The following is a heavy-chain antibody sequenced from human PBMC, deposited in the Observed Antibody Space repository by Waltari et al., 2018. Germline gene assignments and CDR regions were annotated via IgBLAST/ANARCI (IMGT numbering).Heavy chain of an antibody. V-gene: IGHV4-34*01. D-gene: IGHD6-13*01. CDR2: INHRGRT. CDR1: GGSFSGYY. J-gene: IGHJ6*02. CDR3: ARVRTRGIAAAGPRGHYYYYGMDV. Sequence: QVQLQQWGAGLLKPSETLSLTCAVYGGSFSGYYWSWIRQPPGKGLEWIGEINHRGRTKSNPSLKSRVTRSVETAKNQFSLKLSSVTAAETAVYYCARVRTRGIAAAGPRGHYYYYGMDVWGQGTTVTVSS.